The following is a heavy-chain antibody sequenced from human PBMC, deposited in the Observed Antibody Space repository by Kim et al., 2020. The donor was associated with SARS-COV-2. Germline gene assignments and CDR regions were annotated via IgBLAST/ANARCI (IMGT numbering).Heavy chain of an antibody. V-gene: IGHV3-23*01. CDR1: GFTFDNFA. J-gene: IGHJ5*02. Sequence: GGSLRLSCAASGFTFDNFAMNWVRQAPGKGLEWISTISGGGGSAYYADSVKGRFTTSRDKSKNTLYLQMNSLRVEDTAIYYCAKDAKYSSAWGAGWFDP. D-gene: IGHD6-19*01. CDR2: ISGGGGSA. CDR3: AKDAKYSSAWGAGWFDP.